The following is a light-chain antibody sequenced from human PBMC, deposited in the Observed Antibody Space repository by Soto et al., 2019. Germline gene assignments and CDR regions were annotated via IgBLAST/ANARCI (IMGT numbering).Light chain of an antibody. CDR2: DAS. V-gene: IGKV1-5*01. Sequence: DIHMTQSPSTLSASVGDRVTISCRASQNIFTYLAWYQQKPGKAPKLLIFDASTLQSEVPSRFNGSGSGTDFTLTISRLQPEDFATYYCQHLNNYPPFTFGPGTKVD. CDR3: QHLNNYPPFT. J-gene: IGKJ3*01. CDR1: QNIFTY.